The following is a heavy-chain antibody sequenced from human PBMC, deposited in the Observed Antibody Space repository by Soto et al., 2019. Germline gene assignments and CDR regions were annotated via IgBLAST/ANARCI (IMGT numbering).Heavy chain of an antibody. CDR3: AQGSCSGGSCYPFDY. CDR1: GFTFSSYA. CDR2: ISGGGGSA. Sequence: EVQLLESGGDFVQPGGSLRLSCGVSGFTFSSYAMSWVRQAPGKGLEWVSTISGGGGSAYYADPVKGRFTISRDNSKITLYLQMKSLRAEDTAVYYCAQGSCSGGSCYPFDYWGQGTLVTVSS. D-gene: IGHD2-15*01. V-gene: IGHV3-23*01. J-gene: IGHJ4*02.